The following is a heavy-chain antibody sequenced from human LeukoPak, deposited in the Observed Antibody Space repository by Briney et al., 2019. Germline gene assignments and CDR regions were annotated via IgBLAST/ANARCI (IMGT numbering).Heavy chain of an antibody. Sequence: HRASVTVSCKASGYTFTGYYMHWVRPAPGQGLEWMGWINPNSGGTNYALKLQGRVTMTRDTSIRTAYMELSRLRSDDTAVYYCARDKVAAAGLQADDYYYYYMDVWGKGTTVTVSS. V-gene: IGHV1-2*02. CDR2: INPNSGGT. J-gene: IGHJ6*03. D-gene: IGHD6-13*01. CDR3: ARDKVAAAGLQADDYYYYYMDV. CDR1: GYTFTGYY.